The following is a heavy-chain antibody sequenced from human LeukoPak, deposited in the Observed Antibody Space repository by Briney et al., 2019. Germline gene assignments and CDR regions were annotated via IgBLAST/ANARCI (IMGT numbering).Heavy chain of an antibody. CDR3: ARSGLGRGETDY. Sequence: SETLSLTCAVSGGSISSSNWWSWVRQPPGKGLEWIGEIYHSGSTNYNPSLKSRVTISVDESKNQFSLKLSSVTAADTAAYYCARSGLGRGETDYWGQGTLVTVSS. D-gene: IGHD3-16*01. J-gene: IGHJ4*02. CDR2: IYHSGST. CDR1: GGSISSSNW. V-gene: IGHV4-4*02.